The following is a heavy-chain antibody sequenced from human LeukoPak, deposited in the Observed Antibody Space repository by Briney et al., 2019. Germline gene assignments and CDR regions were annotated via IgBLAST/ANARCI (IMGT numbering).Heavy chain of an antibody. CDR2: IYYSGST. D-gene: IGHD3-10*01. V-gene: IGHV4-39*01. CDR1: GGSISSSSYY. Sequence: SETLSLTCTVSGGSISSSSYYWGWIRQPPGKGLEWIGSIYYSGSTYYNPSLKSRVTISVDTSKNQFSLKLSSVTATDTAVYYCARGVLLWFKLHDYWGQGTLVTVSS. J-gene: IGHJ4*02. CDR3: ARGVLLWFKLHDY.